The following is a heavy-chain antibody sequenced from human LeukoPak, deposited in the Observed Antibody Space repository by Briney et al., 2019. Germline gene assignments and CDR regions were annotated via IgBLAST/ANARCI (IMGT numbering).Heavy chain of an antibody. J-gene: IGHJ4*02. Sequence: GGSLRLSCAASGFTFSSYGMHWVRQAPGKGLEWVAVIWYDGSNKYYADSVKGRFTISRDKSKNTLYLQMNSLRVEDTAVYHCAKDGDCGSNCYWGQGTLVTVSS. V-gene: IGHV3-30*02. D-gene: IGHD2-21*02. CDR2: IWYDGSNK. CDR1: GFTFSSYG. CDR3: AKDGDCGSNCY.